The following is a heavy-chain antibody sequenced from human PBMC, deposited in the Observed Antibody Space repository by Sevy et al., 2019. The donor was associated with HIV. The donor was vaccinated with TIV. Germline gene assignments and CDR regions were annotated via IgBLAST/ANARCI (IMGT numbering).Heavy chain of an antibody. CDR2: IRQDGSEI. J-gene: IGHJ4*02. CDR1: GFNLENFW. CDR3: VRAIQSDGRF. V-gene: IGHV3-7*01. Sequence: GGSLRLSCVASGFNLENFWMNWVRQAPGKGLEWVAKIRQDGSEIYYVASVKGRFTISRDNARNLVYLQMNSLRVEDTALYYCVRAIQSDGRFWGQGALVTVSS.